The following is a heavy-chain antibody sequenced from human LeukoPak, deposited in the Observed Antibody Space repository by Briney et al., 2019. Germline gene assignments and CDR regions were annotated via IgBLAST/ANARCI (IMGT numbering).Heavy chain of an antibody. V-gene: IGHV4-4*07. J-gene: IGHJ4*02. Sequence: SETLSLTCTVSGGSISSYYWSWIRQPAGKGLEWIGRIYARGGTNYNPSLKSRVTISVDTSKNQFSLKLSSVTAADTAVYYCATSEYGSGSYLLETHFDYWGQGTLVTVSS. CDR2: IYARGGT. CDR3: ATSEYGSGSYLLETHFDY. D-gene: IGHD3-10*01. CDR1: GGSISSYY.